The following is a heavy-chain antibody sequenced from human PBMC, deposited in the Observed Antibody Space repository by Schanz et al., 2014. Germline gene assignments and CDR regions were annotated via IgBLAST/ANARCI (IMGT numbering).Heavy chain of an antibody. J-gene: IGHJ4*02. CDR1: GFTFSSYG. D-gene: IGHD2-2*01. Sequence: QVQLVESGGGVVQPGRSLRLSCAASGFTFSSYGMHWVRQAPGKGLEWVAFIWYDGSNKYYADSVKGRFTISRDNSKNTLYLHMNTLRSEDTAVYYCAKDSTHIDIVLVPTAIDYWGQGTLVTVS. CDR3: AKDSTHIDIVLVPTAIDY. CDR2: IWYDGSNK. V-gene: IGHV3-30*02.